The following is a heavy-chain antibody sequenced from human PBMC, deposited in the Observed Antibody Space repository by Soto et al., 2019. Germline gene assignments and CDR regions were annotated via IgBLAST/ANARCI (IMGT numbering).Heavy chain of an antibody. Sequence: GASVKVSCKASGGTFSSYAISWVRQAPGQGLEWMGGIIPIFGTANYAQKFQGRVTITADESTSTAYMELSSLRSEDTAVYYCARDRIKTVTTYYYYYYGMDVWGQGTTVTVSS. CDR1: GGTFSSYA. D-gene: IGHD4-4*01. CDR3: ARDRIKTVTTYYYYYYGMDV. V-gene: IGHV1-69*13. J-gene: IGHJ6*02. CDR2: IIPIFGTA.